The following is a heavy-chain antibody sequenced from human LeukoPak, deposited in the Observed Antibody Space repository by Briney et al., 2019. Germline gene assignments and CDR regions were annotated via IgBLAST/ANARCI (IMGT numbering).Heavy chain of an antibody. CDR1: GFTFSSYS. J-gene: IGHJ4*02. V-gene: IGHV3-21*01. Sequence: PGGSLRLSCAASGFTFSSYSMKWVRQAPGKGLEWVSSISSSSSYIYYADSVKGRFTISRDNAKNSLYQQKNSLRAEDTAVYYCARRMVAMGNDYWGQGTLVTVSS. D-gene: IGHD2-8*01. CDR2: ISSSSSYI. CDR3: ARRMVAMGNDY.